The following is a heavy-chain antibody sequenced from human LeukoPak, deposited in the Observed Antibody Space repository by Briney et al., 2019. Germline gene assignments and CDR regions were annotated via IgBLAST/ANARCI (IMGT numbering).Heavy chain of an antibody. J-gene: IGHJ5*02. CDR2: INHSRST. V-gene: IGHV4-34*01. CDR1: GGSFSGYY. CDR3: ARGGLLWFGELSNNWFDP. Sequence: PSETLSLTCAVYGGSFSGYYWSWIRQPPGKGLEWIGEINHSRSTNYNPSLKSRVTISVDTSKNQFSLKLSSVTAADTAVYYCARGGLLWFGELSNNWFDPWGQGTLVTVSS. D-gene: IGHD3-10*01.